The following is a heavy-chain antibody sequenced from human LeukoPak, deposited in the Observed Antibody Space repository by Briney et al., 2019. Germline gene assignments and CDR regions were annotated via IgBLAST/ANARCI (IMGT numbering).Heavy chain of an antibody. CDR3: ARGGYSSSWTNWFDP. CDR2: INPNSGGT. Sequence: ASVKVSCKASGYTFTRYYMHWVRQAPGQGLEWMGGINPNSGGTNYAKKFQGRVTMTRDTSISTAYMELSRLRSDDTAVYYCARGGYSSSWTNWFDPWGQGTLVTVSS. J-gene: IGHJ5*02. CDR1: GYTFTRYY. V-gene: IGHV1-2*02. D-gene: IGHD6-13*01.